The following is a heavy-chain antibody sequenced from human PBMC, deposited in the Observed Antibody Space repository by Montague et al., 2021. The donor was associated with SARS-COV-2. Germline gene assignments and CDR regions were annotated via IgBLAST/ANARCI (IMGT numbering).Heavy chain of an antibody. Sequence: SETLSLTCTVSGGSISSSSYYWGWIRQPPGKGLEWIGIIYYSGSTYYHPSLNSRFTKSVDTSKTQFSLKLSSVTAADTAVYYDVERVGAADYWGQGTLVTVSS. V-gene: IGHV4-39*01. CDR1: GGSISSSSYY. CDR3: VERVGAADY. CDR2: IYYSGST. D-gene: IGHD1-26*01. J-gene: IGHJ4*02.